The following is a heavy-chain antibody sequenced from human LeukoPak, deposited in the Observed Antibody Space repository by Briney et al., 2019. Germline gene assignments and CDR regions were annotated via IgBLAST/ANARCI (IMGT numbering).Heavy chain of an antibody. D-gene: IGHD3-22*01. V-gene: IGHV3-9*01. J-gene: IGHJ3*02. CDR2: ISWNSGSI. CDR3: ATDVGYYYDSSGYSGHAFDI. Sequence: GGSLRLSCAASGFTFDDYAMHWVRQAPGKGLEWVSGISWNSGSIGYADSVKGRFTISRDNAKNSLYLQMNSLRAEDTALYYCATDVGYYYDSSGYSGHAFDIWGQGTMVTVSS. CDR1: GFTFDDYA.